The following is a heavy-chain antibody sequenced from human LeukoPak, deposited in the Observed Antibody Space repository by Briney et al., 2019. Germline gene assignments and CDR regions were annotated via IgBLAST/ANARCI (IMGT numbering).Heavy chain of an antibody. D-gene: IGHD2/OR15-2a*01. CDR2: TYYRSKWYN. Sequence: SQTLSLTCAISGDSVSSNSAAWNWIRQSPSRSLEWLGRTYYRSKWYNDYAVSVKSRITINPDTSKNQFSPQLKSVSPEDAAVYYCARDLSGWSRNWLDPWGQGTLVTVSS. CDR3: ARDLSGWSRNWLDP. J-gene: IGHJ5*02. V-gene: IGHV6-1*01. CDR1: GDSVSSNSAA.